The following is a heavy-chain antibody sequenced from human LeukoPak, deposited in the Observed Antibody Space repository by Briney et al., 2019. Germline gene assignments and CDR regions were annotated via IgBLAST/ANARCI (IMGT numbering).Heavy chain of an antibody. CDR2: IGKGGET. CDR1: GFTFSTYD. Sequence: GGSLRLSCAASGFTFSTYDFHWVRQATGKGLEWVSSIGKGGETFYSGSAKGRFTISRENAKNSLYLQMNSLTAGDTAMYYCVRGAPSGFDYWGQGTLVTVSS. J-gene: IGHJ4*02. D-gene: IGHD6-19*01. V-gene: IGHV3-13*01. CDR3: VRGAPSGFDY.